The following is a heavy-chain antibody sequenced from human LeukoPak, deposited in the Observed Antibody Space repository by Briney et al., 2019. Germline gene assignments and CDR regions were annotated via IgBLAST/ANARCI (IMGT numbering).Heavy chain of an antibody. Sequence: GRSLRLSCAASGFTFSNYGMHWVRQAPGKGLEWVAVVSNEGGVQYYADSVKGRFTISRDNSKNTLSLQMNSLKTEDTAVYYCTTDGRSEWESSDYWGQGTLVTVSS. J-gene: IGHJ4*02. V-gene: IGHV3-30*03. CDR1: GFTFSNYG. CDR2: VSNEGGVQ. D-gene: IGHD1-26*01. CDR3: TTDGRSEWESSDY.